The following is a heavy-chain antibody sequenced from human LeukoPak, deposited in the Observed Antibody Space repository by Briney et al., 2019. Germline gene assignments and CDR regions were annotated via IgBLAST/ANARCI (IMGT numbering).Heavy chain of an antibody. D-gene: IGHD2-15*01. CDR1: GFTFSNYA. J-gene: IGHJ3*02. CDR2: ISSNGGST. Sequence: GGSLRLSCSASGFTFSNYAMHWVRQAPGKGLEYVSAISSNGGSTYYADSVKGRFTISRDNSKNTLYLQMSSLRAKDTAVYYCVKALGYCSGGSCLAFDIWGQGTMVTVSS. V-gene: IGHV3-64D*06. CDR3: VKALGYCSGGSCLAFDI.